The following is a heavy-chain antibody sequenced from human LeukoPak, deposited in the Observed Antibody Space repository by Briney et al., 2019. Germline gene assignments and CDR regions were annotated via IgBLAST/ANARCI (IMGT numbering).Heavy chain of an antibody. J-gene: IGHJ4*02. Sequence: GGSLRLSCAASGFTFSTYAVTWVRQAPGKGLDWVSSISGSGSRISYADSVKGRFTISRDNANNTLYLQMNSLRAEDTAVYYCAKDQRGVDSGSYFFDYWGQGTLVTVSS. CDR2: ISGSGSRI. CDR3: AKDQRGVDSGSYFFDY. D-gene: IGHD1-26*01. V-gene: IGHV3-23*01. CDR1: GFTFSTYA.